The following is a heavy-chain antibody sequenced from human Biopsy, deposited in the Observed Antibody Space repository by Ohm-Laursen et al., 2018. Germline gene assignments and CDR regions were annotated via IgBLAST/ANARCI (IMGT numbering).Heavy chain of an antibody. CDR3: ERAERFLECFDI. CDR1: GGTFSSYA. J-gene: IGHJ3*02. V-gene: IGHV1-69*01. D-gene: IGHD3-3*01. Sequence: GSSVKVSCKASGGTFSSYAISWVRQAPGHGLEWMGGIIPIFGTANYAQKFQGRVTITADESTSTAYMELSSLRSEDTAVYYCERAERFLECFDIWGQGTMVTVSS. CDR2: IIPIFGTA.